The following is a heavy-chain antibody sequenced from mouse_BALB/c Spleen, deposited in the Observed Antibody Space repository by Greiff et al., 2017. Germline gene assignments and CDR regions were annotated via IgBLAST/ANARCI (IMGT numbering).Heavy chain of an antibody. V-gene: IGHV14-1*02. CDR2: IDPENGNT. D-gene: IGHD2-10*02. CDR3: ASYGEWFAY. J-gene: IGHJ3*01. CDR1: GFNIKDYY. Sequence: VQLQQSGAELVRPGALVKLSCKASGFNIKDYYMHWVKRRPEQGLEWIGWIDPENGNTIYDPKFQGKASITADTSSNTAYLQLSSLTSEDTAVYYCASYGEWFAYWGQGTLVTVSA.